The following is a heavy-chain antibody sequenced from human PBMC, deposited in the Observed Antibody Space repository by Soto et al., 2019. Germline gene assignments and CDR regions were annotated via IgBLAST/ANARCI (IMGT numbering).Heavy chain of an antibody. CDR2: MNPDSGNT. CDR3: ASGGHLVDILTGDDAFDI. D-gene: IGHD3-9*01. Sequence: ASVKVSCKASGYTFTSYDINWLRQATGHALEWMGWMNPDSGNTGYAQKCEGRVTMTRNTSIRTAYMELSSLISEDTAVYYCASGGHLVDILTGDDAFDIWGKGTMVTVSS. J-gene: IGHJ3*02. CDR1: GYTFTSYD. V-gene: IGHV1-8*01.